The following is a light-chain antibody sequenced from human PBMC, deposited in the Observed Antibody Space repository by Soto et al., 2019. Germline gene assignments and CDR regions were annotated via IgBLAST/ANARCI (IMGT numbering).Light chain of an antibody. Sequence: QSVLTQSPSTSGTPGQRVTISCSGNTANIGKNYVYWYQQFPGTAPKLLIYSDNQRPSWGPDRFSVSKSDTSASRAISGLRSEDEAVYYCAAWDDRMSGRVFGGGTKVTVL. CDR1: TANIGKNY. J-gene: IGLJ3*02. CDR3: AAWDDRMSGRV. V-gene: IGLV1-47*02. CDR2: SDN.